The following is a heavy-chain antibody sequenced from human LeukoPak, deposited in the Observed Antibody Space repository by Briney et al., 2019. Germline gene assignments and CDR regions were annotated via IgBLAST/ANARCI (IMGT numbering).Heavy chain of an antibody. Sequence: SETLSLTCTVSGGSISSYYWSWIRQPPGKGLEWIGYISYSGSTNNYNPSLKSRVTISVDTSKNQFSLKLSSVTAADTAVYYCARSMAQQLAPFDYWGQGTLVTVSS. D-gene: IGHD6-13*01. CDR2: ISYSGSTN. V-gene: IGHV4-59*12. CDR1: GGSISSYY. CDR3: ARSMAQQLAPFDY. J-gene: IGHJ4*02.